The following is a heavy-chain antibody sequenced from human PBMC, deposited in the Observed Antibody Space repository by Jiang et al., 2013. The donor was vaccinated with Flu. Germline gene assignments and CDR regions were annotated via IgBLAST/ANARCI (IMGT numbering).Heavy chain of an antibody. J-gene: IGHJ6*04. CDR3: ARVPKEYYDFWSGFPQDV. CDR1: GYTFTGYY. Sequence: KASGYTFTGYYMHWVRQAPGQGLEWMGWINPNNDGTNYAQKFQGRVTMTRDTSISTAYMELSRLRSDDTAVYYCARVPKEYYDFWSGFPQDVWGKGTTVTVSS. CDR2: INPNNDGT. V-gene: IGHV1-2*02. D-gene: IGHD3-3*01.